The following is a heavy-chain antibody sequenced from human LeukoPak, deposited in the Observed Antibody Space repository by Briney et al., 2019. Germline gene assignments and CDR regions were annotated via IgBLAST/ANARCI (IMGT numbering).Heavy chain of an antibody. D-gene: IGHD3-3*01. CDR1: GGSFSGYY. CDR3: ARVLYDPEYYYYGMDV. CDR2: INHSGST. Sequence: PSETLSLTCAVYGGSFSGYYWSWIRQPPGKGLEWIGEINHSGSTNYNPSLKSRVSISVDTSKNQFSLKLSSVTAADTAVYYCARVLYDPEYYYYGMDVWGQGTTVTVSS. J-gene: IGHJ6*02. V-gene: IGHV4-34*01.